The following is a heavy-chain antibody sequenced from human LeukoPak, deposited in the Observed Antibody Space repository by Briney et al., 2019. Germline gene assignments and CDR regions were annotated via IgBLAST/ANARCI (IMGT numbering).Heavy chain of an antibody. Sequence: GGSLRLSCAASGFTFSSYAMHWVRQAPGKGLEWVAVISYDGSNKYYADSVKGRFTISRDNSKNTLYLQMNSLRAEDTAVYYCARDGSYGCPHDHWGQGTLVTVSS. J-gene: IGHJ4*02. V-gene: IGHV3-30*04. CDR2: ISYDGSNK. CDR1: GFTFSSYA. D-gene: IGHD5-18*01. CDR3: ARDGSYGCPHDH.